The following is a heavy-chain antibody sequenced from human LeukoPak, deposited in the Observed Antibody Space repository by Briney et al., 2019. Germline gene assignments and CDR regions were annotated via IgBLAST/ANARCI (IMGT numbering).Heavy chain of an antibody. V-gene: IGHV3-7*01. CDR3: ARVYFQYYYDSSGQNDY. D-gene: IGHD3-22*01. CDR1: GITFSSYW. Sequence: GGSLRLSCAASGITFSSYWMSWVRQAPGKGLEWVANIKQDGSEKYYVDSVKGRFTISRDNAKNSLYLQMNSLRAEDTAVYYCARVYFQYYYDSSGQNDYWGQGILVTVSS. J-gene: IGHJ4*02. CDR2: IKQDGSEK.